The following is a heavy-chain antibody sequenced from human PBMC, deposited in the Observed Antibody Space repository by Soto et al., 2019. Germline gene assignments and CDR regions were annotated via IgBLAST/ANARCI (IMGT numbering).Heavy chain of an antibody. CDR1: GGSIGGYY. J-gene: IGHJ4*02. CDR2: IHTTENT. CDR3: ASALSSAAGLYFDY. V-gene: IGHV4-4*07. D-gene: IGHD6-13*01. Sequence: PSETLSLTCTVSGGSIGGYYWSWLRQPAGKGLEWIGRIHTTENTNYNPSLKSRVTMSVDTSNNQFSLRLSSLTAADTAVYYCASALSSAAGLYFDYCGQGTLVTVSS.